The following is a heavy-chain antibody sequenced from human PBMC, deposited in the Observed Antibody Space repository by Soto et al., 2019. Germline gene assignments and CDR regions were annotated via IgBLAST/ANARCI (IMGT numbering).Heavy chain of an antibody. CDR2: IYHSGST. V-gene: IGHV4-38-2*01. CDR1: GYSISSGYY. D-gene: IGHD3-22*01. J-gene: IGHJ4*02. CDR3: ARVGITMIVVELDY. Sequence: TSETLSLTCAVSGYSISSGYYWGWIRQPPGKGLEWIGSIYHSGSTYYNPSLKSRVTISVDTSKNQFSLKLSSVTAADTAVYYCARVGITMIVVELDYWGKGTLVTAPQ.